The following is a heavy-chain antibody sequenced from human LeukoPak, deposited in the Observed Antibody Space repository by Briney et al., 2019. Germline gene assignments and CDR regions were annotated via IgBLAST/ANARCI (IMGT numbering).Heavy chain of an antibody. J-gene: IGHJ4*02. V-gene: IGHV3-21*01. CDR1: GFTFSSYT. D-gene: IGHD3-22*01. CDR2: ISSTSSYI. Sequence: GGSLRLSCAASGFTFSSYTMNWVRQAPGKGLEWVSSISSTSSYIYYADSVKGRFTISRDNAKNSLFLQMNILRAEDTAVYYCARYYYDSSGNCLDYWGQGTLVTVSS. CDR3: ARYYYDSSGNCLDY.